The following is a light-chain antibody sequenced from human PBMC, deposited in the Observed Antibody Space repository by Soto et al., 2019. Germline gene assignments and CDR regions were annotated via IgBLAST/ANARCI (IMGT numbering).Light chain of an antibody. CDR1: QSVSIY. V-gene: IGKV3-11*01. Sequence: EIVLAQSPATLSLSPGDRATLSCMASQSVSIYLAWYQQKPGQAPRLLIYDASNRATGIPARFSGSGSGTDFTLTITSLEPEDFAVYYCHQRSIWPPITFGQGTRPEIK. J-gene: IGKJ5*01. CDR2: DAS. CDR3: HQRSIWPPIT.